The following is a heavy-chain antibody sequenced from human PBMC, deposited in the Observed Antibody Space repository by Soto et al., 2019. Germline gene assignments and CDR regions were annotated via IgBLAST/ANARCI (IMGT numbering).Heavy chain of an antibody. Sequence: QVQLVQSGAEVKKPGASVKVSCKASGYTFTDYHIRWVRQAPGQGLEWMGWIDAYTGDTNYAQKLQGRVTMTSDTAENTAHREVSSLTSDDTAVFHCARDPRGWWRWSSCVANYDYAMDGWGQGTRVIVS. CDR3: ARDPRGWWRWSSCVANYDYAMDG. J-gene: IGHJ6*02. V-gene: IGHV1-2*02. D-gene: IGHD2-15*01. CDR1: GYTFTDYH. CDR2: IDAYTGDT.